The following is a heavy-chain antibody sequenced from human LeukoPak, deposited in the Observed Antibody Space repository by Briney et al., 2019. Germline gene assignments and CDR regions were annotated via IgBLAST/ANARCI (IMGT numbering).Heavy chain of an antibody. V-gene: IGHV3-21*01. J-gene: IGHJ4*02. CDR3: ARDPGDYYDSSGYEVPVDYFDY. Sequence: GGSLRLSCAASGFTFSSYSMNWVRQAPGKGLEWVSSISSSSSYTYYADSVKGRFTISRDNAKNSLYLQMNSLRAEDTAVYYCARDPGDYYDSSGYEVPVDYFDYWGQGTLVTVSS. CDR2: ISSSSSYT. CDR1: GFTFSSYS. D-gene: IGHD3-22*01.